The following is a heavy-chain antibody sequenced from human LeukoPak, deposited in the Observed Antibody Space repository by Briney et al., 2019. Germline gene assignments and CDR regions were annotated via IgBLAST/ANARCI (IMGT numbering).Heavy chain of an antibody. D-gene: IGHD1-7*01. Sequence: GGSLRLSCAASGFTFSSYWMHWVRQAPGKGLVWVSRINSDGSSTSYADSVKGRFTISRDNAKNTLYLQMHSLRAEDTAVYYCARESRITGTTYRTWFDPWGQGTLVTVSS. V-gene: IGHV3-74*01. CDR3: ARESRITGTTYRTWFDP. J-gene: IGHJ5*02. CDR1: GFTFSSYW. CDR2: INSDGSST.